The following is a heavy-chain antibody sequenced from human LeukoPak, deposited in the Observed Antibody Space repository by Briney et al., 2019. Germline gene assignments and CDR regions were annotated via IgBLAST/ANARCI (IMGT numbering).Heavy chain of an antibody. Sequence: GASVKVSCKASGYTFTTYGISWVRQAPGQGLEWMGWVSGNNGNTNYAQKLQGRVTMTTDTSTNTAYMELRSLRSDDTAVYYCAREGYSGYYFPNAPGWFDPWGQGTLVTVSS. D-gene: IGHD5-12*01. J-gene: IGHJ5*02. CDR3: AREGYSGYYFPNAPGWFDP. CDR1: GYTFTTYG. V-gene: IGHV1-18*01. CDR2: VSGNNGNT.